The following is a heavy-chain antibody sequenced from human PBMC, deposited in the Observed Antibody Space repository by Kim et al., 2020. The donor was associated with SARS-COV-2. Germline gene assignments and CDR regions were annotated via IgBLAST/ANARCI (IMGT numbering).Heavy chain of an antibody. D-gene: IGHD6-19*01. V-gene: IGHV1-18*01. CDR3: AREKGSGWYSYFDY. CDR2: ISAYNGNT. CDR1: GYTFTSYG. Sequence: ASVKVSCKASGYTFTSYGISWVRQAPGQGLEWMGWISAYNGNTNYAQKLQGRVTMTTDTSTSTAYMELRSLRSDDTDVYYCAREKGSGWYSYFDYWGQGTLVTVSS. J-gene: IGHJ4*02.